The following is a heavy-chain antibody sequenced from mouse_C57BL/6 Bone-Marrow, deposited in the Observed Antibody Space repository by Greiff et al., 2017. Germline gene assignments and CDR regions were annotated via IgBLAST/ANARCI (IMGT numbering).Heavy chain of an antibody. CDR3: ARVYYYGSSHYFDY. CDR2: IYPGDGAT. D-gene: IGHD1-1*01. J-gene: IGHJ2*01. V-gene: IGHV1-82*01. Sequence: VQLQQSGPELVKPGASVKISCKASGYAFSSSWMNWVKQRPGKGLEWIGRIYPGDGATNYNGKFKGKATLTADKSSSTAYMQLSSLTSEDSAVYFCARVYYYGSSHYFDYWGQGTTLTVSS. CDR1: GYAFSSSW.